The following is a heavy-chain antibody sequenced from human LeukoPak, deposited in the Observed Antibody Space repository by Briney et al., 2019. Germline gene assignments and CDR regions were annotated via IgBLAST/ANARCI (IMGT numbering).Heavy chain of an antibody. D-gene: IGHD6-6*01. CDR1: SGSVSSMSTY. V-gene: IGHV4-39*01. CDR2: VYYDGST. J-gene: IGHJ4*02. CDR3: ARHRYSSSSPANY. Sequence: PSETLSLTCTVSSGSVSSMSTYWGWIRRPPGKGLEWIGSVYYDGSTYYNPSLKSRVTISVDTSKNQFSLKLSSATAADTAVYYCARHRYSSSSPANYWGQGTLVTVSS.